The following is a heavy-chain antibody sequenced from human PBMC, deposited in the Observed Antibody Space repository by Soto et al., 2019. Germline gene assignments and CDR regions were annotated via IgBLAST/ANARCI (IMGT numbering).Heavy chain of an antibody. Sequence: GGSLRLSCAASGLSFSKFAMQWVRQAPGKGLECVAVIWYDRSKRDYADSVKGRFTVSRDNSENTLSLQMNNLRAEDTGVYYCAREGDSSGYPVYFDSWGQGTVVTVSS. CDR2: IWYDRSKR. J-gene: IGHJ4*02. CDR1: GLSFSKFA. V-gene: IGHV3-33*01. D-gene: IGHD3-22*01. CDR3: AREGDSSGYPVYFDS.